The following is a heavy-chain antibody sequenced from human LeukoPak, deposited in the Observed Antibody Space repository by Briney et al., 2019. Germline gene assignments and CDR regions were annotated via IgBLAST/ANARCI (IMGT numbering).Heavy chain of an antibody. J-gene: IGHJ5*02. V-gene: IGHV3-23*01. Sequence: PGGSLRLSCAASGFTFSNYAMSWVRQAPGKGLEWVSSISVSGGNTYYADSVKGRFTISRDNSKNTLYLQMNSLTAEDTAVYYCATKQWLVRGWFDPWSQGTLVTVSS. CDR2: ISVSGGNT. CDR3: ATKQWLVRGWFDP. D-gene: IGHD6-19*01. CDR1: GFTFSNYA.